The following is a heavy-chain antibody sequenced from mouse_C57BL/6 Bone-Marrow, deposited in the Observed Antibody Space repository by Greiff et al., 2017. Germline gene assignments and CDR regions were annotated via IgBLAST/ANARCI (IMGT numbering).Heavy chain of an antibody. CDR2: INPSTGGP. D-gene: IGHD2-3*01. CDR3: ARVDGCYFDF. Sequence: QVQLQQPGTELVKPGASVKLSCKASGYTFTSYWMHWVKQRPGQGLEWIGNINPSTGGPNYTEQFKSKATLTVDKSSSTAYMQLSSLTSEDSAVYYCARVDGCYFDFWGQGTTLTVSS. V-gene: IGHV1-53*01. CDR1: GYTFTSYW. J-gene: IGHJ2*01.